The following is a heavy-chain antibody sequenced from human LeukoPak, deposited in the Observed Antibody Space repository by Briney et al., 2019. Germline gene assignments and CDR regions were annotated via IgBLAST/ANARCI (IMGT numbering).Heavy chain of an antibody. CDR3: ARSATGPRNYYYYYYMDV. V-gene: IGHV4-61*09. Sequence: SETLSLTCTVSGGSISSGSYYWSWIRQPAGKGLEWIGQIYTSGSTNYNPSLKSRVTISVDTSKNQFSLKLSSVTAADTAVYYCARSATGPRNYYYYYYMDVWGKGTTVTVSS. CDR1: GGSISSGSYY. J-gene: IGHJ6*03. CDR2: IYTSGST. D-gene: IGHD1-14*01.